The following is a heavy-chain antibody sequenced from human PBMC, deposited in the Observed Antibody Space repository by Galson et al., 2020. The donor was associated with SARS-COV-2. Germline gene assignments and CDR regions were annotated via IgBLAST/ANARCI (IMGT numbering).Heavy chain of an antibody. D-gene: IGHD5-18*01. CDR1: GFTFSYAW. Sequence: GESLKISCEASGFTFSYAWMNWVRQAPGKGLQWVGLIKSNTAGGTTDYATPVGDRFTISRDDSKNTLYLQMNNLETEDTAVYYCTTAPYSFGPQYGGKDIWGQGTTVTVSS. CDR3: TTAPYSFGPQYGGKDI. V-gene: IGHV3-15*07. J-gene: IGHJ6*02. CDR2: IKSNTAGGTT.